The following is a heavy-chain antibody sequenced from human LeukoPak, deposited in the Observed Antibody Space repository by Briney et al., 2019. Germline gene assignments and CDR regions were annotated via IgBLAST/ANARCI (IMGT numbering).Heavy chain of an antibody. J-gene: IGHJ4*02. D-gene: IGHD5-24*01. Sequence: PGGSLRLSCVASGFTFSSSVMSWVRQAPGKGLEWVSTFSGGSGNTYYADSVKGRFTISRDNSKNTLYLQMNSMRAEDTALYYCAKRESKSFEYWGQGTLVTVSS. CDR2: FSGGSGNT. CDR1: GFTFSSSV. CDR3: AKRESKSFEY. V-gene: IGHV3-23*01.